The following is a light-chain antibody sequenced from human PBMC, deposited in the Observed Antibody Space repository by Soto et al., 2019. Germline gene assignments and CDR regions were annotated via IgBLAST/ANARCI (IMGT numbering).Light chain of an antibody. CDR2: DAS. V-gene: IGKV1-5*01. CDR1: QSISSW. Sequence: DIQMTQSPSTLSASVGDRVTITCRASQSISSWLAWYQRKPGKAPKVLIYDASTLESGVPSRFSGSGSGTEFTLTISSLQPDDFATYYCQQYNTYSITFGQGTRLEIK. CDR3: QQYNTYSIT. J-gene: IGKJ5*01.